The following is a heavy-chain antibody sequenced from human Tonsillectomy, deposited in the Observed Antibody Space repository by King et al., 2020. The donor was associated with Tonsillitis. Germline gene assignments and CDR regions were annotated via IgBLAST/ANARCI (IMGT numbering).Heavy chain of an antibody. CDR2: ISYDGSNK. CDR1: GFTFSSYA. CDR3: AKDRSRYSFGPSYFDY. D-gene: IGHD5-18*01. Sequence: VQVVESGGGVVQPGRSLRLSCAASGFTFSSYAMHWVRQAPGKGLEWVAVISYDGSNKFYSDSVKGRFTISRDNSKNTLYLQMNSRRDDDTAVYYCAKDRSRYSFGPSYFDYWGQGTLVTVSS. V-gene: IGHV3-30*18. J-gene: IGHJ4*02.